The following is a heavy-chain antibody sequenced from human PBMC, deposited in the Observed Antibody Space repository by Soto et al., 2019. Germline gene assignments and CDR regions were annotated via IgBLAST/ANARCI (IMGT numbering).Heavy chain of an antibody. Sequence: GASVKVSCKASGGTFSSYAISWVRQAPGQGLEWMGGIIPIFGTANYAQKFQGRVTITADESTSTAYMELSSLRSEDTAVYYCARASVVTPFVLYYFDYWGQGTLVTVSS. V-gene: IGHV1-69*13. CDR2: IIPIFGTA. D-gene: IGHD2-21*02. CDR1: GGTFSSYA. J-gene: IGHJ4*02. CDR3: ARASVVTPFVLYYFDY.